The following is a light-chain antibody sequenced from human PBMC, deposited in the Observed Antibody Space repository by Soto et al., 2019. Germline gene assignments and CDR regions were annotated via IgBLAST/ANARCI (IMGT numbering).Light chain of an antibody. CDR2: AAS. J-gene: IGKJ5*01. CDR3: QQSYSTPPVT. CDR1: QSISSY. V-gene: IGKV1-39*01. Sequence: DIQMTQSPSSLSASVGDRVTITCRASQSISSYLNWYQQKPGKAPKLLIYAASSLQSGVPSRFSGSGAGTDFTLTISSLQPEDFGTYYWQQSYSTPPVTFGQGTRLEIK.